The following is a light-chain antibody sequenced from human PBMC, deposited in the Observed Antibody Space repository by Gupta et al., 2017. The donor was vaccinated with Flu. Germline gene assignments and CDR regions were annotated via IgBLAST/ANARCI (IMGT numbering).Light chain of an antibody. CDR2: QDT. CDR1: KLGDIY. CDR3: QAWDSGTCG. J-gene: IGLJ2*01. Sequence: SYDLTQPPSVSVSPGDPASTTCAGDKLGDIYVSWYQQKPGQSPVLVIYQDTQRPSGIPERFSGSNSGNTATLTIAGTQAMDEADYYCQAWDSGTCGFGGGTKLTVL. V-gene: IGLV3-1*01.